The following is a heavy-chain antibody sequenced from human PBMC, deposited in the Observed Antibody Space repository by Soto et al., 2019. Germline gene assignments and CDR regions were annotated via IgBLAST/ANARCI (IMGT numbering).Heavy chain of an antibody. CDR2: IIPIFGTA. Sequence: ASVKVSCKASGGTFSSYAISWVRQAPGQGLEWMGGIIPIFGTANYAQKFQGRVTITADESTSTAYMELSSLRSEDTAVYYCATEWIQLWPYASNAFDIWGQGTMVTVSS. CDR3: ATEWIQLWPYASNAFDI. D-gene: IGHD5-18*01. V-gene: IGHV1-69*13. CDR1: GGTFSSYA. J-gene: IGHJ3*02.